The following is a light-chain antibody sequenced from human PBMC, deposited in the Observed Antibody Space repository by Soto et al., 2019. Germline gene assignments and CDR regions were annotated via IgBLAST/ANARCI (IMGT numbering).Light chain of an antibody. J-gene: IGKJ1*01. V-gene: IGKV1-39*01. Sequence: DIQMTQSPSSLSASVGDRISITCRASQSVTNYLNWYQQKPGKAPNLLISAASSLQSGVPSRFSGSGSGTDFTLTISSLQPEDFATYYCQRSYSTPPTFGQGTKVEV. CDR2: AAS. CDR1: QSVTNY. CDR3: QRSYSTPPT.